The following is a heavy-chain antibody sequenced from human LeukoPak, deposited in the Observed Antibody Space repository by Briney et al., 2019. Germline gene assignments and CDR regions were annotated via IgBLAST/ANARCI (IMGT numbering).Heavy chain of an antibody. CDR2: ISAGGSTM. D-gene: IGHD3-10*01. J-gene: IGHJ4*02. V-gene: IGHV3-48*02. CDR1: GFTFGSNS. CDR3: ARGYGMVASGTYSFDS. Sequence: GGSLRLSCAASGFTFGSNSMNWVRQAPGKGLEWVSFISAGGSTMYYADSVKGRFTVSRDNAKNSLSLQMSSLRDGDTAVYYCARGYGMVASGTYSFDSWGQGTLVTVSS.